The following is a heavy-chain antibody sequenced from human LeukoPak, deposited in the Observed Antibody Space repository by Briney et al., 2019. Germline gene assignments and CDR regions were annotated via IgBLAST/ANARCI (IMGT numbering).Heavy chain of an antibody. J-gene: IGHJ4*02. CDR1: GFTFSSYA. CDR2: IGGSGGST. V-gene: IGHV3-23*01. D-gene: IGHD3-22*01. Sequence: GGSLRLSCAASGFTFSSYAMSWVRQAPGKGLEWVSAIGGSGGSTYYADSVKGRFTISRDNSKNTLYLQMNSLRAEDTAVYYCARGRDDSSGYFDYWGQGTLVTVSS. CDR3: ARGRDDSSGYFDY.